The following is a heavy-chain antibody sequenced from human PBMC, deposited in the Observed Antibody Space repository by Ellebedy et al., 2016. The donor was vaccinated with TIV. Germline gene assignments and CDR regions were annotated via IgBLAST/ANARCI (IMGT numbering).Heavy chain of an antibody. V-gene: IGHV3-23*01. J-gene: IGHJ4*02. D-gene: IGHD2-21*01. CDR2: ISGSGGST. Sequence: GGSLRLSXAASGFTFSSYAMSWVRQAPGKGLEWVSAISGSGGSTYYADSVKGRFTISRDNSKNTLYLQMNSLRAEDTAVYYCAKDRPNKWTYCGGDCYLDYWGQGTLVTVSS. CDR3: AKDRPNKWTYCGGDCYLDY. CDR1: GFTFSSYA.